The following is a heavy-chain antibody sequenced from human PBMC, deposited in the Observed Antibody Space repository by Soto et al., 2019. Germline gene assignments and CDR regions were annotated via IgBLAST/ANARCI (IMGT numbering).Heavy chain of an antibody. J-gene: IGHJ6*02. CDR1: GFTFSSYG. D-gene: IGHD1-26*01. CDR2: ISYDGSNK. CDR3: AKDRHSGRYYPYYGREV. Sequence: VQLVESGGGVVQPGRSLRLSCAASGFTFSSYGMHWVRQAPGKGLEWGAVISYDGSNKYYADSVKGRFTISRDKSKNTLYMQMNSLRAEDTAVYYCAKDRHSGRYYPYYGREVWGQGTTVT. V-gene: IGHV3-30*18.